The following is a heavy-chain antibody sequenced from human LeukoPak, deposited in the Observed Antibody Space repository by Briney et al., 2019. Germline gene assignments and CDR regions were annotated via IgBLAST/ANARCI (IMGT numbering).Heavy chain of an antibody. CDR3: TSLNFTDSSSYYDD. V-gene: IGHV1-2*02. D-gene: IGHD3-22*01. CDR1: GSTFTGHY. J-gene: IGHJ4*02. CDR2: INPNSGGT. Sequence: ASVKVSCKASGSTFTGHYMHWVRQAPGQGLEWMGWINPNSGGTNYAQKFQGRVTMTRDTSITTAYMELSRLRSDDTAVYYCTSLNFTDSSSYYDDWGQGTLVTVSS.